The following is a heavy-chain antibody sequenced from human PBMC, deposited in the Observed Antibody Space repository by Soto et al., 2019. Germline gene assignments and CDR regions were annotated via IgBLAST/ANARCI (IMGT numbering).Heavy chain of an antibody. Sequence: QIQLQESGPGLVQPSGILSLTCTVSGGNGYWSWVRQPPGKGLEWIGEIHHSGSTKYNPSLKSRVXIXKDKSKNEFSLNVNSVTAADTAVYYCARHGGFYFDYWDQGTLVTVSS. V-gene: IGHV4-4*02. J-gene: IGHJ4*02. CDR3: ARHGGFYFDY. CDR2: IHHSGST. D-gene: IGHD3-16*01. CDR1: GGNGYW.